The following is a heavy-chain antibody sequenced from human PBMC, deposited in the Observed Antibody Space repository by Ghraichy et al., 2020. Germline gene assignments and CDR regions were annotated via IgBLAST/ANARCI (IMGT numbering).Heavy chain of an antibody. V-gene: IGHV3-7*03. J-gene: IGHJ6*03. Sequence: GGSLRLSCAASGFTFSSYWMSWVRQAPGKGLEWVANIKQDGSEKYYVDSVKGRFTISRDNAKNSLYLQMNSLRAEDTAVYYCARDYPLPDSSSPRGYYYYMDVWGKGTTVIVSS. CDR2: IKQDGSEK. CDR3: ARDYPLPDSSSPRGYYYYMDV. CDR1: GFTFSSYW. D-gene: IGHD6-6*01.